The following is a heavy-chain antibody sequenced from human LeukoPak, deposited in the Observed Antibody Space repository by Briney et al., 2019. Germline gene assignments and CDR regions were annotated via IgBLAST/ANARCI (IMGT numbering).Heavy chain of an antibody. CDR3: ARESPMYYDILTGSWSDP. CDR1: GGSISSGDYY. Sequence: SQTLSLTCTVSGGSISSGDYYWSWIRQPPGKGLEWIGYIYYSGSTYYNPSLKSRVTISVDTSKNQFSLKLSSVTAADTAVYYCARESPMYYDILTGSWSDPWGQGTLVTVSS. J-gene: IGHJ5*02. CDR2: IYYSGST. V-gene: IGHV4-30-4*08. D-gene: IGHD3-9*01.